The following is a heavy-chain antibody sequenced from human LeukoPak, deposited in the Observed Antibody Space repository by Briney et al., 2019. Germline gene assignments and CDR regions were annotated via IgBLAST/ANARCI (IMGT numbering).Heavy chain of an antibody. Sequence: GGSLRLSCVASGFTLSSDWMTWVRQAPGKGREWVGNIKEDGSAKYYVGSVKGRFTISRDNAKNSLYLQMNSLRPEDTAVYYCARGGVYFDYWGQGTLVAVSS. D-gene: IGHD2-8*01. CDR1: GFTLSSDW. J-gene: IGHJ4*02. CDR3: ARGGVYFDY. CDR2: IKEDGSAK. V-gene: IGHV3-7*01.